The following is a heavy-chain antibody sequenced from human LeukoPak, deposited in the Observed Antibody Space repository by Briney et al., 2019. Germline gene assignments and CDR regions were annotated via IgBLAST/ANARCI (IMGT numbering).Heavy chain of an antibody. CDR2: INSDGSST. V-gene: IGHV3-74*01. CDR1: GFTFSSYW. CDR3: AREDHREYYFDY. J-gene: IGHJ4*02. Sequence: PGGSLRLSCAASGFTFSSYWMHWVRQAPGKGLVWVSRINSDGSSTSYADSVKGRFTISRDNAKNTLYLQMNSLRAEDTAVYYCAREDHREYYFDYWGQGTLVTVSS.